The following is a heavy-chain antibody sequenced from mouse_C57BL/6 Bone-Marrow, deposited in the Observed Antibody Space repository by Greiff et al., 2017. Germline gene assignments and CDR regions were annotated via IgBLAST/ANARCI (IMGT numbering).Heavy chain of an antibody. Sequence: QVQLQQSGAELVRPGASVTLSCKASGYTFTDYEMHWVKQTPVHGLEWIGAIEPETGGTAYNQKFKGKAILTADKSSSTAYMELRSLTSEDSAVYYCTGAMDYWGQGTSVTVSS. CDR2: IEPETGGT. V-gene: IGHV1-15*01. J-gene: IGHJ4*01. CDR3: TGAMDY. CDR1: GYTFTDYE.